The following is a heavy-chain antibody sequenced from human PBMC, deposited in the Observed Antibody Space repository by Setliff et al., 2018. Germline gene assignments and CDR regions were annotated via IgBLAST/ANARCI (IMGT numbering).Heavy chain of an antibody. D-gene: IGHD3-16*01. CDR2: IDPSGGSS. CDR1: GGTFSSYA. V-gene: IGHV1-46*01. J-gene: IGHJ1*01. Sequence: ASVKVSCKASGGTFSSYAISWVRQAPGQGLEWMGIIDPSGGSSTYAQKFQGRVTMTRDTSTSTVYMELSSLRSEDTAVYYCARDDYGFWGQGTLVTVSS. CDR3: ARDDYGF.